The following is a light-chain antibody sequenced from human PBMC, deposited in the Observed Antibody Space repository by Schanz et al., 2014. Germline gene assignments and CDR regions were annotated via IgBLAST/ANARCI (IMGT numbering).Light chain of an antibody. Sequence: QSVLTQPPSVSGAPGQRVTISCTGSSSNIGAGYDVHWYQQLPGTAPKLLIYGSINRPSGVPDRFSGSKSGTSASLAITGLQADDEVNYYCQSYDRSLSAWVFGGGTKLTVL. J-gene: IGLJ3*02. CDR2: GSI. CDR3: QSYDRSLSAWV. V-gene: IGLV1-40*01. CDR1: SSNIGAGYD.